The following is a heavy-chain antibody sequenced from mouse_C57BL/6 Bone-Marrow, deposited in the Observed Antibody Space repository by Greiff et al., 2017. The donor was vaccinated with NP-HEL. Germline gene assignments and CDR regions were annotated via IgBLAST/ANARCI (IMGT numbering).Heavy chain of an antibody. D-gene: IGHD2-4*01. Sequence: EVQLQQSGPELVKPGASVKISCKASGYTFTDYYMNWVKQSHGKSLEWIGDITPNNGGTSYNQKFKGKATLTVAKSCSTAYMELRSLTSEDSAVYYCARSYYDYGGPYYYAMDYWGQGTSVTVSS. CDR1: GYTFTDYY. V-gene: IGHV1-26*01. CDR3: ARSYYDYGGPYYYAMDY. CDR2: ITPNNGGT. J-gene: IGHJ4*01.